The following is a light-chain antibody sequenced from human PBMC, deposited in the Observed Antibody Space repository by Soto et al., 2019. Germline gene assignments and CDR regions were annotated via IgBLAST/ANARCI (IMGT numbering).Light chain of an antibody. CDR3: SSYTSSSIDYV. Sequence: QSALTQPASVSGSPGQSITISCTGTSSDVGGYKYVSWYQQHPGKAPKLMIYEVSNRPSGVSNRFSGSKSGNTAFLTISGLQAEDEADYYCSSYTSSSIDYVFGTGTKLTVL. CDR2: EVS. CDR1: SSDVGGYKY. V-gene: IGLV2-14*01. J-gene: IGLJ1*01.